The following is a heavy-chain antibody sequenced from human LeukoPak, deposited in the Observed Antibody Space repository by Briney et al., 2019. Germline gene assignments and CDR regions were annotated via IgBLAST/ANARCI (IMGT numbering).Heavy chain of an antibody. CDR2: INHSGST. CDR1: GGSFSGYY. D-gene: IGHD5-18*01. V-gene: IGHV4-34*01. J-gene: IGHJ4*02. CDR3: ARLPSRRIQLWSPDY. Sequence: PSETQSLTCAVYGGSFSGYYWSWIRQPPGKGLEWIGEINHSGSTNYNPSLKSRVTISVDTSKNQFSLKLSSVTAADTAVYYCARLPSRRIQLWSPDYWGQGTLVTVSS.